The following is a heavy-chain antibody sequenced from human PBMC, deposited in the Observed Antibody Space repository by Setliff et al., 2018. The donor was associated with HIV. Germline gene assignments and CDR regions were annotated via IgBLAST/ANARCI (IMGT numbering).Heavy chain of an antibody. CDR1: GGPLSGHY. V-gene: IGHV4-34*01. J-gene: IGHJ4*02. D-gene: IGHD2-2*01. CDR3: VTSSSWSSRLNF. CDR2: TSHSGKT. Sequence: SETLSLTCAAYGGPLSGHYWSWIRQPPRQGLEWIGETSHSGKTNYNPSLKSRVTISVDTSKNQFSLKLTSVTAADTAVYYCVTSSSWSSRLNFWGPGMLVTVSS.